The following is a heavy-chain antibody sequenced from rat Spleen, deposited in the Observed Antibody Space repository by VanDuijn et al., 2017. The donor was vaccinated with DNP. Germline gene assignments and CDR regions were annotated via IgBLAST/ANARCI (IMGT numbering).Heavy chain of an antibody. CDR1: GFTFSNYG. D-gene: IGHD1-2*01. CDR3: ARSPYSSYMGAMDA. CDR2: ISPGGGNS. J-gene: IGHJ4*01. V-gene: IGHV5S13*01. Sequence: EVQLVESGGGLVQPGRSLKLSCAASGFTFSNYGMAWVRQAPTEGLEWVASISPGGGNSYYRDSVKGRFTISRDNAKNTQYLQMDSLRSEYTATYYCARSPYSSYMGAMDAWGQGTSVTVS.